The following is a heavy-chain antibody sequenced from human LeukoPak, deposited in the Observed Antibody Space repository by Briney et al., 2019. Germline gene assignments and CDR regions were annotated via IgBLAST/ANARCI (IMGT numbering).Heavy chain of an antibody. CDR3: AKDRIAAAGVSFDY. CDR2: ISYDGSNK. Sequence: GGSLRLSCAASGFTFSSYGMHWVRQAPGKGLEWVAVISYDGSNKYYADSVKGRFTISRDNSKNTLYLQMNSLRAEDTAVYYCAKDRIAAAGVSFDYWGQGTLVTVSS. D-gene: IGHD6-13*01. V-gene: IGHV3-30*18. J-gene: IGHJ4*02. CDR1: GFTFSSYG.